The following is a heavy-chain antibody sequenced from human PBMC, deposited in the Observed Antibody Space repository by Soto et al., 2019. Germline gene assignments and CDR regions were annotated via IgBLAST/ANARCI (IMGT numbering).Heavy chain of an antibody. D-gene: IGHD2-21*02. CDR2: IYYSRYT. CDR1: RLSLNSDD. J-gene: IGHJ4*02. CDR3: ERVGPSFCGGDDCYSEGVWIDY. V-gene: IGHV4-59*13. Sequence: XEILCGPYRVSRLSLNSDDRIWIRPRPGRGLVWIAYIYYSRYTIYNPALTSRVTISIDTSKNPFYLTLSPVNAADTELYSCERVGPSFCGGDDCYSEGVWIDYWGQGTLLTVPS.